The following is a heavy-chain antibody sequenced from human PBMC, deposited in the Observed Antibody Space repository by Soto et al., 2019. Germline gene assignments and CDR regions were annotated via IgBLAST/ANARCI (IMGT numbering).Heavy chain of an antibody. D-gene: IGHD7-27*01. Sequence: ASVKVSCKASGYTFTSYYMHWVRQAPGQGLEWMGIINPSGGSTSYAQKFQGRVTMTRDTSTSTVYMELSSLRSEDTAAYYCARGGDLIGYYYYGMDVWGQGTTVTVSS. CDR2: INPSGGST. CDR1: GYTFTSYY. V-gene: IGHV1-46*01. CDR3: ARGGDLIGYYYYGMDV. J-gene: IGHJ6*02.